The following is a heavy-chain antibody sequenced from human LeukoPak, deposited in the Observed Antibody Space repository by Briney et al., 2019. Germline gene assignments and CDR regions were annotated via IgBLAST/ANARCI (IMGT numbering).Heavy chain of an antibody. D-gene: IGHD3-10*01. Sequence: PSETLSLTCAVYGGSFSGYYWSWIRQPPGKGLEWIGEINHSGSTNYNPSLKSRVTISVDTSKNQFSLKLNSVTAADTAVYYCARLGFTTGAFDIWGQGTMVTVSS. CDR2: INHSGST. CDR1: GGSFSGYY. V-gene: IGHV4-34*01. CDR3: ARLGFTTGAFDI. J-gene: IGHJ3*02.